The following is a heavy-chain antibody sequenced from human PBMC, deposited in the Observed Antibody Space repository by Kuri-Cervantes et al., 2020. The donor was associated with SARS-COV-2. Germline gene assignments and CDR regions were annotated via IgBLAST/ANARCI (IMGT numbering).Heavy chain of an antibody. V-gene: IGHV5-51*01. CDR1: GYSFTSYW. Sequence: GEFLKISCKGSGYSFTSYWIGWVRQMPGKGLEWMGIIYPGDSDTRYSPSFQGQVTISADKSISTAYLQWSSLKASDTAMYYCARQPPQYYYDSSGYFNPNFDYWGQGTLVTVSS. J-gene: IGHJ4*02. CDR2: IYPGDSDT. D-gene: IGHD3-22*01. CDR3: ARQPPQYYYDSSGYFNPNFDY.